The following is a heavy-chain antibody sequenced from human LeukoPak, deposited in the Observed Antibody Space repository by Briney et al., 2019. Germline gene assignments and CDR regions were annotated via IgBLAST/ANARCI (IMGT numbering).Heavy chain of an antibody. D-gene: IGHD6-19*01. Sequence: GRSLRLSCAASGFTFDDYAMHWVRQAPGKGLEWVSGISWNSGSICYADSVKGRFTISRDNAKNSLYLQMNSLRAEDTALYYCAQSPAYSSGWSASLDYWGQGTLVTVSS. CDR1: GFTFDDYA. J-gene: IGHJ4*02. CDR2: ISWNSGSI. V-gene: IGHV3-9*01. CDR3: AQSPAYSSGWSASLDY.